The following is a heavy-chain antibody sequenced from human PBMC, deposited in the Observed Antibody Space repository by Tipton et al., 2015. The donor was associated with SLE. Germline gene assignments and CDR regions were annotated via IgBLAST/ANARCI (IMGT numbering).Heavy chain of an antibody. Sequence: SGAEVKVSCKASGYTFTGYYMHWVRQAPGQGLEWMGWINPNSGGTNYAQKFQGRVTMTRDTPISTAYMELSRLRSDDTAVYYCARGYGKGGSSYPLGDVWGKGTTVTVSS. J-gene: IGHJ6*04. V-gene: IGHV1-2*02. D-gene: IGHD6-13*01. CDR1: GYTFTGYY. CDR3: ARGYGKGGSSYPLGDV. CDR2: INPNSGGT.